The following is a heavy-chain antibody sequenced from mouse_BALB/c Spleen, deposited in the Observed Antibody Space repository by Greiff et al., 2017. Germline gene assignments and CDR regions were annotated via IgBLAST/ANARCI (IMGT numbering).Heavy chain of an antibody. CDR2: ISYSGST. D-gene: IGHD1-1*01. CDR1: GDSITSGY. CDR3: ARGATVVPVYFDY. Sequence: EVKLMESGPSLVKPSQTLSLTCSVTGDSITSGYWNWIRKFPGNKLEYMGYISYSGSTYYNPSLKSRISITRDTSKNQYYLQLNSVTTEDTATYYCARGATVVPVYFDYWGQGTTLTVSS. V-gene: IGHV3-8*02. J-gene: IGHJ2*01.